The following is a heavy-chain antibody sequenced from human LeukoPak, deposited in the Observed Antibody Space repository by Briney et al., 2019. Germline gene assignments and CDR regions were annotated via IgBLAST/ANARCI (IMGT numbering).Heavy chain of an antibody. CDR1: GGSISSYY. J-gene: IGHJ5*02. V-gene: IGHV4-59*12. D-gene: IGHD3-16*02. Sequence: YPSETLSLTCTVSGGSISSYYWSWIRQPPGKGLEWIGYIYYSGSTNYNPSLKSRVTMSVDTSKNQFSLKLSSVTAADTAVYYCARDPEAGSYRSKDWFDPWGQGTLVTVSS. CDR2: IYYSGST. CDR3: ARDPEAGSYRSKDWFDP.